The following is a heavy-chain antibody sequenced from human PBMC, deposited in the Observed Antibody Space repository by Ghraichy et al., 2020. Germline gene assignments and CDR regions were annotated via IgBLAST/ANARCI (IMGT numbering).Heavy chain of an antibody. J-gene: IGHJ4*02. CDR2: IYYSGST. Sequence: SETLSLTCTVSGGSISSSSYYWGWIRQPPGKGLEWIGSIYYSGSTYYNPSLKSRVTISVDTSKNQFSLKLSSVTAADTAVYYCARQATRHSSSWDFDYWGQGTLVTVSS. D-gene: IGHD6-13*01. CDR1: GGSISSSSYY. CDR3: ARQATRHSSSWDFDY. V-gene: IGHV4-39*01.